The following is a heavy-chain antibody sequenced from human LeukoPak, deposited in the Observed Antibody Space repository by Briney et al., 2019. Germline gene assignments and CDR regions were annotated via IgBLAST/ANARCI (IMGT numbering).Heavy chain of an antibody. D-gene: IGHD3-3*01. Sequence: SETLSLTCTVSGYSISSGYYWGGIRPPPGKGLEWIGSIYHSGSTYYNPSLKSRVTISVDTSKNQFSLKLSSVTAADTAVYYCARRDTIFGYTKLGYFDYWGQGTLVTVSS. CDR3: ARRDTIFGYTKLGYFDY. J-gene: IGHJ4*02. CDR1: GYSISSGYY. CDR2: IYHSGST. V-gene: IGHV4-38-2*02.